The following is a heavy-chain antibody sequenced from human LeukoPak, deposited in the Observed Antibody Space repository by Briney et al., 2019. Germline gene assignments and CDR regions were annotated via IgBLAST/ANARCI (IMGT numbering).Heavy chain of an antibody. V-gene: IGHV3-33*01. CDR1: GFTFSSYG. CDR3: ASLSIIVGATSPPDAFDI. J-gene: IGHJ3*02. CDR2: IWYDGSNK. Sequence: GRSLRLSCAASGFTFSSYGMHWVRQAPGKGLEWVAVIWYDGSNKHYADSVKGRFTISRDNSKNTLYLQMNSLRAEDTAVYYCASLSIIVGATSPPDAFDIWGQGTMVTVSS. D-gene: IGHD1-26*01.